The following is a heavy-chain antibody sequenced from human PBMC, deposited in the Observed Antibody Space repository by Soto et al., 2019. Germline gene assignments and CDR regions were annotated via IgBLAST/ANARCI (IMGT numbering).Heavy chain of an antibody. V-gene: IGHV1-2*02. CDR1: GSTFTGYY. J-gene: IGHJ6*02. Sequence: ASVEVSCRASGSTFTGYYMHWVRQAPGQGLEWMGWINPNSGGTNYAQKFQGRVIMTRDTSISTAYMVLGRLRSDDTHVCSCPRAKPLPDYDYRDVWGQGTTVTVSS. CDR3: PRAKPLPDYDYRDV. D-gene: IGHD5-12*01. CDR2: INPNSGGT.